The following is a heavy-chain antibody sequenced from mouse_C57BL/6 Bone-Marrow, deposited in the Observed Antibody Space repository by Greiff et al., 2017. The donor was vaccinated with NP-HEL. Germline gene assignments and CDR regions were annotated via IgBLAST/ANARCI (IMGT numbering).Heavy chain of an antibody. CDR3: ARSNGYPYWYFDV. D-gene: IGHD2-2*01. CDR1: GYTFTSYW. J-gene: IGHJ1*03. CDR2: IHPNSGST. Sequence: QVQLQQSGAELVKPGASVKLSCKASGYTFTSYWMHWVKQRPGQGLEWIGMIHPNSGSTNYNEKFKSKATLTVDKSSSTAYMQLSSLTSEDSAVYYCARSNGYPYWYFDVWGTGTTVTVSS. V-gene: IGHV1-64*01.